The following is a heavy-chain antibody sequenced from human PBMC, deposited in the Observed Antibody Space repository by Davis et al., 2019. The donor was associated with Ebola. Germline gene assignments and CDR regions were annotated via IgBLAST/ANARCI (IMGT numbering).Heavy chain of an antibody. Sequence: MPSETLSLTCSVSGYSISSGYYWSWIRQPPGKGLEWIGEINHSGSTNYNPSLKSRVTISVDTSKNQFSLKLSSVTAADTAVYYCARAPFYGDYYYYGMDVWGKGTTVTVSS. D-gene: IGHD4-17*01. CDR3: ARAPFYGDYYYYGMDV. CDR1: GYSISSGYY. CDR2: INHSGST. V-gene: IGHV4-38-2*02. J-gene: IGHJ6*04.